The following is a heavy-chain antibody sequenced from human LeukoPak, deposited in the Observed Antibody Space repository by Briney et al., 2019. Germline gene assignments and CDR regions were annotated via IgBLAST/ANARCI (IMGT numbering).Heavy chain of an antibody. Sequence: GRSLRLSCAASGFTFSSYGMHWVRQAPGKGLEWVAVISYDGSNKYYADSVKGRFTISRGNSKNTLYLQMNSLRAEDTAVYYCAIQWDLDYWGQGTLVTVSS. J-gene: IGHJ4*02. CDR3: AIQWDLDY. D-gene: IGHD1-26*01. CDR1: GFTFSSYG. CDR2: ISYDGSNK. V-gene: IGHV3-30*03.